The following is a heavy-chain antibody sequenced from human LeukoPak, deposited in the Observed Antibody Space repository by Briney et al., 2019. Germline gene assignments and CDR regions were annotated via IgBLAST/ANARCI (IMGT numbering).Heavy chain of an antibody. J-gene: IGHJ5*02. D-gene: IGHD5-18*01. V-gene: IGHV3-7*01. CDR3: ARVGGYGYSFDP. CDR1: EFTFSHYW. Sequence: QSGGSLRLSCVASEFTFSHYWMNWVRQAPGKGLEWVANINQDGSEISYGDSVRGRFTISRDNAKNSLYLQMNSLRAEDTAVYYCARVGGYGYSFDPWGQGTLVTVSS. CDR2: INQDGSEI.